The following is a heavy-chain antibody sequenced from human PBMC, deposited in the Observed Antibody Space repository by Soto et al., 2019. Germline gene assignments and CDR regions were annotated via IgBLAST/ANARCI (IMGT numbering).Heavy chain of an antibody. V-gene: IGHV1-69*06. Sequence: SVKVSCKASGGTFSSYAISWVRQAPGQGLEWMGGIIPIFGTANYAQKFQGIFTITADKSTSTVYMELSSLRSDDTAVYYCARAPGLTNSPFDYWGQGTLVTVSS. CDR2: IIPIFGTA. CDR3: ARAPGLTNSPFDY. CDR1: GGTFSSYA. D-gene: IGHD2-8*01. J-gene: IGHJ4*02.